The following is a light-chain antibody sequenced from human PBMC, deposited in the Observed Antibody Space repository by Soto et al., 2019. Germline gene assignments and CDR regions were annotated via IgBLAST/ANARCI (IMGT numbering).Light chain of an antibody. J-gene: IGLJ1*01. Sequence: QSALTQPASVSGSPGQSITISCTGTSSDIGGYNFVSGYQHHPGKAPKLLIHDVSNRPSGVSNRFSGSKSGNTASLTNSGLQAEDEADYYCNSYRTVSTYVFGTGTKVTVL. CDR3: NSYRTVSTYV. CDR1: SSDIGGYNF. V-gene: IGLV2-14*03. CDR2: DVS.